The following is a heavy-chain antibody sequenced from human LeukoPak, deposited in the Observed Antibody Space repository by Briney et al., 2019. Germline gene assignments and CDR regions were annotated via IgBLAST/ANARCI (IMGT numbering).Heavy chain of an antibody. Sequence: GGSLRLSCAASGFTFSSYSMNWVRQAPGKGLEWVSSISAGSNYIYYGDSVKGRFTISRDNAKNSLYLQMNSLRAEDTAVYYCAREDSYYYGSGSYPFDYWGQGTLVTVSS. CDR2: ISAGSNYI. V-gene: IGHV3-21*01. J-gene: IGHJ4*02. CDR1: GFTFSSYS. CDR3: AREDSYYYGSGSYPFDY. D-gene: IGHD3-10*01.